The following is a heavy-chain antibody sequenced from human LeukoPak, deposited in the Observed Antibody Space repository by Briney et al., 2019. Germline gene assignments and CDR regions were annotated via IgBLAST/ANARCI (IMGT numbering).Heavy chain of an antibody. CDR2: IYYSGST. CDR3: ARCLRGNGMDV. Sequence: SETLSLTCTVSGGSISSYYWCWIRQPPRTGLEWIGYIYYSGSTNYNPSLKSRVTISVDTSKNQFSLKLSSVTAADTAVYYCARCLRGNGMDVWGQGTTVTVSS. D-gene: IGHD5/OR15-5a*01. J-gene: IGHJ6*02. V-gene: IGHV4-59*01. CDR1: GGSISSYY.